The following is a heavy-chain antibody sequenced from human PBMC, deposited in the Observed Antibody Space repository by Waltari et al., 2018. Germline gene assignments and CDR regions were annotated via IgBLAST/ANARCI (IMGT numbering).Heavy chain of an antibody. CDR2: IIPIIGAS. CDR1: GGTFGRFA. D-gene: IGHD2-2*01. CDR3: ATDTSPPY. Sequence: QVQLVQSGAEVKKPGSSVKVSCKASGGTFGRFAISWVRQAAGEGLEGMGGIIPIIGASNYAQKFQGRVTITADDSTRIAYMEVSSLSFEDTAVYFCATDTSPPYWGQGTLVIVSS. J-gene: IGHJ4*02. V-gene: IGHV1-69*01.